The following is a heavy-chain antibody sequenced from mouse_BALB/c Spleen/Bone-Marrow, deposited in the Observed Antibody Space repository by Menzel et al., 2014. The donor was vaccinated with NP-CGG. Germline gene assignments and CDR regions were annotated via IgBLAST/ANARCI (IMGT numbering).Heavy chain of an antibody. Sequence: QVELQQPGAELVRPGTSVKISCKASGYAFTNYWLGWVKQRPGHGLEWIGDIYPGSGNTYYNEKFKGKATLTADKSSSTAYMQLSSLTSEDSAVYFCARLRGYSQAWFAYWGQGTLVTVSA. CDR2: IYPGSGNT. CDR3: ARLRGYSQAWFAY. J-gene: IGHJ3*01. D-gene: IGHD2-3*01. V-gene: IGHV1-63*01. CDR1: GYAFTNYW.